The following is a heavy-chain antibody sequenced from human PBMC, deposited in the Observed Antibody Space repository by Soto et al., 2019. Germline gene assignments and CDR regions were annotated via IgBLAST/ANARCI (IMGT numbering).Heavy chain of an antibody. CDR1: GFTFSSYW. CDR2: INSDGSST. Sequence: HPGGSLRLSCAASGFTFSSYWMHWVRQAPGKGLVWVSCINSDGSSTSYADSVKGRFTISRDNAKITLYLQMNSLRAEDTAVYYCARVSRQWLVPENAFDIWGQGTMVTVS. CDR3: ARVSRQWLVPENAFDI. J-gene: IGHJ3*02. D-gene: IGHD6-19*01. V-gene: IGHV3-74*01.